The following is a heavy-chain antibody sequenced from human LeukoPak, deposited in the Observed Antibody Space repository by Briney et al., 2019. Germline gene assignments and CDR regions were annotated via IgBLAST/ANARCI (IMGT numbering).Heavy chain of an antibody. D-gene: IGHD6-13*01. J-gene: IGHJ4*02. CDR3: VKDLYKGDTSSWYYFDY. CDR1: GFTFSNCA. CDR2: ISSYGDKT. V-gene: IGHV3-64D*06. Sequence: PGGSLRLSCSASGFTFSNCAMHWVRQAPGKGPEYVSVISSYGDKTYYADSVKGRFTISRDNSENTVSLQMSSLRAEDTAVYYCVKDLYKGDTSSWYYFDYWGQGTLVTVSS.